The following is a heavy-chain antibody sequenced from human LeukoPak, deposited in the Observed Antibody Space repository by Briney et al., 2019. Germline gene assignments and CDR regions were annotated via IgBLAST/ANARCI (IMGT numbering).Heavy chain of an antibody. Sequence: GGSLRLSCAASGFTLSSYAMTWVRQAPGRGLEWVSSVDGGGGGTYYADSVKGRFTISRDNSKDTLYLQMNSLRAEDTALYYCAKESGAARGFDYWGQGTLVTVSS. J-gene: IGHJ4*02. V-gene: IGHV3-23*01. CDR2: VDGGGGGT. CDR3: AKESGAARGFDY. CDR1: GFTLSSYA. D-gene: IGHD6-6*01.